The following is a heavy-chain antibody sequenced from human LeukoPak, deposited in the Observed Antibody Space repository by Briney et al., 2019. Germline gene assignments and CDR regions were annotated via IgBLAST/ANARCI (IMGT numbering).Heavy chain of an antibody. Sequence: GGSLRLSCATSGFIFSSYAMSWVRQAPGRGLEWVSSISGSGGSIYYADSVKGRFTISRDNSKNTLYLQMNSLRAEDTAVYYCAKDMNTVTTTFDYWGQGTLVTVSS. J-gene: IGHJ4*02. CDR2: ISGSGGSI. D-gene: IGHD4-17*01. CDR1: GFIFSSYA. CDR3: AKDMNTVTTTFDY. V-gene: IGHV3-23*01.